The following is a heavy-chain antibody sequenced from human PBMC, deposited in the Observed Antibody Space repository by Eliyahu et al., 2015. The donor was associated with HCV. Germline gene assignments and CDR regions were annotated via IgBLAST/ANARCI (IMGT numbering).Heavy chain of an antibody. D-gene: IGHD3-10*01. Sequence: QVQLVQSGAEVKKPGASVKVSCKASGYTFTSYDINWVRQATGQGLEWMGWMNPNSGNTGYAQKFQGRVTMTRNTSISTAYMELSSLRSEDTAVYYCASNPGRGFGEYPRPYYYYGMDVWGQGTTVTVSS. V-gene: IGHV1-8*01. CDR3: ASNPGRGFGEYPRPYYYYGMDV. CDR2: MNPNSGNT. CDR1: GYTFTSYD. J-gene: IGHJ6*02.